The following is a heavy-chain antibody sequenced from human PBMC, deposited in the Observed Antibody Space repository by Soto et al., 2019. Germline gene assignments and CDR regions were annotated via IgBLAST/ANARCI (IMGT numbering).Heavy chain of an antibody. V-gene: IGHV1-46*02. Sequence: QVQLVQSGAEVKEPGASVKVSCKASGYTFQNYHMHWVRQAPGQGLEWMGIIHPSGDTKTYAQRFQGRLAMTRDTSTSTAYMELSSLTSEDTAVYFCARDLWGSWTVDYWGQGNLVTVSS. CDR2: IHPSGDTK. J-gene: IGHJ4*02. D-gene: IGHD3-16*01. CDR1: GYTFQNYH. CDR3: ARDLWGSWTVDY.